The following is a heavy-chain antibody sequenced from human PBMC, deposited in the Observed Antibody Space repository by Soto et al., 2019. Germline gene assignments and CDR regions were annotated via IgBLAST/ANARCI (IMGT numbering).Heavy chain of an antibody. Sequence: EVQLVESGGGLGKPGGSLRLSCAASGFTFSSYSMNWVRQAPGKGLEWVSSSSSSSSYIFYADSVKGPFTISTDNAKNSLYLQMNRLRAEDTAVYYCARVYGSGSAPLEVFYYGMDVWGQGTTVTVSS. CDR1: GFTFSSYS. J-gene: IGHJ6*02. CDR3: ARVYGSGSAPLEVFYYGMDV. CDR2: SSSSSSYI. D-gene: IGHD3-10*01. V-gene: IGHV3-21*01.